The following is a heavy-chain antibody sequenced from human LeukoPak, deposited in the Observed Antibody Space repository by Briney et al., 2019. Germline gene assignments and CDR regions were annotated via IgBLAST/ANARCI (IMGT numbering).Heavy chain of an antibody. CDR3: ARSSSGDY. V-gene: IGHV4-34*01. CDR2: VNHSGST. J-gene: IGHJ4*02. CDR1: GGSFSGYY. D-gene: IGHD3-10*01. Sequence: SETLSLTCAVYGGSFSGYYWSWIRQPPGKGLEWIGEVNHSGSTNYNPSLKSRVTISVDTSKNQFSLKLSPVTAADTAVYYCARSSSGDYWGQGTLVTVSS.